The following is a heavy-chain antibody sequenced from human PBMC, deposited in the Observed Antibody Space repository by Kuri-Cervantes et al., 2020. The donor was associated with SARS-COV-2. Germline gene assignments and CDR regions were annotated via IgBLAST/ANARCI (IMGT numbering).Heavy chain of an antibody. Sequence: GESLKISCAASGFTFSSYAMHWVRQAPGKGLEWVAVISYDGSNKYYADSVKGRFTISRDNSKNTLYLQMNSLRAEDTALYYCAKDTTPLSNSIDYWGQGTLVTVSS. CDR1: GFTFSSYA. J-gene: IGHJ4*02. V-gene: IGHV3-30-3*01. CDR2: ISYDGSNK. D-gene: IGHD4-11*01. CDR3: AKDTTPLSNSIDY.